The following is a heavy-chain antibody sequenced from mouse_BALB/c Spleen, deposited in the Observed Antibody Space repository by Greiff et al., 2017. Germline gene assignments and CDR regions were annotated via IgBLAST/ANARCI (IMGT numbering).Heavy chain of an antibody. CDR3: AREGHGNYAY. CDR2: ISYSGST. J-gene: IGHJ3*01. V-gene: IGHV3-2*02. D-gene: IGHD2-1*01. CDR1: GYSITSDYA. Sequence: EVQLQQSGPGLVKPSQSLSLTCTVTGYSITSDYAWNWIRQFPGNKLEWMGYISYSGSTSYNPSLKSRISITRDTSKNQFFLQLNSVTTEDTATYYCAREGHGNYAYWGQGTLVTVSA.